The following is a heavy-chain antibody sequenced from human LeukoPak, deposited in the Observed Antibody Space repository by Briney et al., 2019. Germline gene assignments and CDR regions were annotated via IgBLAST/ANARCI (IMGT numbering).Heavy chain of an antibody. CDR1: GYTFTSYD. CDR2: INPNHGDT. J-gene: IGHJ4*02. D-gene: IGHD2-15*01. V-gene: IGHV1-2*02. CDR3: ARSSRYCSGGSCYWPLGY. Sequence: ASVKVSCKASGYTFTSYDINWVRQATGQGLEWMGWINPNHGDTNYAQKFQDRVSMTRDTSISTAYMHLSRLRSADTAVYYCARSSRYCSGGSCYWPLGYWGQGTLVTVSS.